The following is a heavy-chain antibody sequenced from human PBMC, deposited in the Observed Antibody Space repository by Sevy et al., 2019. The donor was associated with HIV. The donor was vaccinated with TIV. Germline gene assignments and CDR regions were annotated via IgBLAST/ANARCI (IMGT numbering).Heavy chain of an antibody. J-gene: IGHJ4*02. CDR3: GNRGGGYLVDY. Sequence: GGSLRLSCAASGFTFSSYSMNWVRQAPGKGLEWVSYISSSSSTIYYADSVKGRFTISRDNAKNSLYLQMNSLRAEDTAVYYCGNRGGGYLVDYWGQGTLVTVSS. CDR2: ISSSSSTI. V-gene: IGHV3-48*01. CDR1: GFTFSSYS. D-gene: IGHD3-16*01.